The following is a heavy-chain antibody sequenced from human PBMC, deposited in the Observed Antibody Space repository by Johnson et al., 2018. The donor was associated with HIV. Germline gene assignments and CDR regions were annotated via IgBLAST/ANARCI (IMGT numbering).Heavy chain of an antibody. CDR3: AKAYCPGCDAFDV. CDR2: ILLDGSEK. V-gene: IGHV3-7*04. J-gene: IGHJ3*01. Sequence: VQLVESGGGLVQPGGSLILSCSSSGFTFSSYWMSWVLHAPWIVLAWVANILLDGSEKYYVGSVKGRINISRDNDKKSLYLQMNSLRVEDTGLYYCAKAYCPGCDAFDVWGHGTMVTVS. D-gene: IGHD2-21*01. CDR1: GFTFSSYW.